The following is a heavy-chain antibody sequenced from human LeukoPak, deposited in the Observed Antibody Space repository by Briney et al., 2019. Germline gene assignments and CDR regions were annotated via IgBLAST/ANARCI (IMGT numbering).Heavy chain of an antibody. D-gene: IGHD7-27*01. Sequence: GGSLRLSCVASGFTLSNYGMYWFRQAPGRALAGVGFLWHTWRCVYVVGCVKGRLAISRYTSKNILYLQMNSLRSEDAALYHCARAIGIWGNMDVWGKGTTVTIS. J-gene: IGHJ6*03. CDR3: ARAIGIWGNMDV. V-gene: IGHV3-30*02. CDR1: GFTLSNYG. CDR2: LWHTWRCV.